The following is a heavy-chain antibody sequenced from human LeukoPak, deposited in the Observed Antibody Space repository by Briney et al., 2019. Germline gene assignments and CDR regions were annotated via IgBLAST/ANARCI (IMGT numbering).Heavy chain of an antibody. J-gene: IGHJ5*02. CDR1: GYSISSGYY. CDR3: ARDCPLWQWLDRGWFDP. Sequence: SETLSLTCTVSGYSISSGYYWGWIRQPPGKGLEWIGSIYHSGSTYYNPSLKSRVTISVDTSKNQFSLKLSSVTAADTAVYYCARDCPLWQWLDRGWFDPWGQGTLVTVSS. D-gene: IGHD6-19*01. V-gene: IGHV4-38-2*02. CDR2: IYHSGST.